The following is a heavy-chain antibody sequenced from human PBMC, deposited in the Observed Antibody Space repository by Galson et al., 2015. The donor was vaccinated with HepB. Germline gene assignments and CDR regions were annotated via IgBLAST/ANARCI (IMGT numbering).Heavy chain of an antibody. CDR1: GFTFSTYS. J-gene: IGHJ4*02. CDR2: ISSSSNLI. Sequence: SLRLSCAASGFTFSTYSMSWVRQAPGKGLEWVSYISSSSNLIYYPDSVRGRFTISRDNARNSLSLQMTSLRAEDTAVYYCARLAFGELYWGQGTLVTVSS. V-gene: IGHV3-48*04. D-gene: IGHD3-10*01. CDR3: ARLAFGELY.